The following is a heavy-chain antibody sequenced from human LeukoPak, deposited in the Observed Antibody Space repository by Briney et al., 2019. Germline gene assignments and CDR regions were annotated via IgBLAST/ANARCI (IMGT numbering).Heavy chain of an antibody. CDR3: ARQLETSGDHAGFFDS. CDR2: IYYTGNA. CDR1: GGSIGGSSYY. Sequence: PSRTLSLTCTVSGGSIGGSSYYWAWIRQPPGKGLEWIASIYYTGNAFYNWSLKSRTTISVDTSKNQFSLEVDSVTATDTAVYYCARQLETSGDHAGFFDSWGQGALVTVSS. J-gene: IGHJ4*02. V-gene: IGHV4-39*01. D-gene: IGHD2-21*01.